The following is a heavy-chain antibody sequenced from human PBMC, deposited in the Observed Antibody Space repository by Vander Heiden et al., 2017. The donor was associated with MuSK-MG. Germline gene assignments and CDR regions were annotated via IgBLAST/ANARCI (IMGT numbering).Heavy chain of an antibody. CDR3: ARLPIKYYDILTGYSYYFDY. V-gene: IGHV4-39*01. Sequence: QLQLQESGPGLVKPSETLSLTCTVYGGSISSSSYYWGWIRQPPGKGLEWIGSIYYSGSTYYNPSLKSRVTISVDTSKNQFSLKLSSVTAADTAVYYCARLPIKYYDILTGYSYYFDYWGQGTLVTVSS. D-gene: IGHD3-9*01. J-gene: IGHJ4*02. CDR1: GGSISSSSYY. CDR2: IYYSGST.